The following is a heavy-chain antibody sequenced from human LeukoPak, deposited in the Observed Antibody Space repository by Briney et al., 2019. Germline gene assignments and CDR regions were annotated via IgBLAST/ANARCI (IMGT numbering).Heavy chain of an antibody. CDR1: GFTLSMYW. V-gene: IGHV3-7*01. CDR3: ARERYGVGATFDC. D-gene: IGHD1-26*01. CDR2: IKQDGTVQ. Sequence: PGGSLRLSCAASGFTLSMYWMSWVRQAPGKGLEWVANIKQDGTVQHYVDSVRGRFTISRDNGKNSLYLQINSLTVEDTAVYYCARERYGVGATFDCWGQGTLVTVSS. J-gene: IGHJ5*01.